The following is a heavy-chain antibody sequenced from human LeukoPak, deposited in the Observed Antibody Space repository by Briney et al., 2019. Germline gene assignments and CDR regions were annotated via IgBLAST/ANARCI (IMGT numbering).Heavy chain of an antibody. V-gene: IGHV5-51*01. D-gene: IGHD5-18*01. CDR1: GYSFTKYW. J-gene: IGHJ4*02. CDR3: ARRVYSYWFFDY. CDR2: IYPGDSDT. Sequence: GESLKISCKGSGYSFTKYWIGWVRQMPGKGLEWMGIIYPGDSDTRYIPSFQGQVTISADKSINTAYLQWTSLKASDTAMYYCARRVYSYWFFDYWGQGTLVTVSS.